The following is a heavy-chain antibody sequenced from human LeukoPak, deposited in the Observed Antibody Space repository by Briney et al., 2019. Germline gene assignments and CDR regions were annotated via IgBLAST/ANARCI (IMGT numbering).Heavy chain of an antibody. CDR2: INPNSGGT. D-gene: IGHD6-19*01. Sequence: GASVKVSCKASGYTFTGYYMHWVRQAPGQGLEWMGWINPNSGGTNYAQKFQGRVTMTRDTSISTAYMELSRLRSDDTAVYYCARDEDSSGWYPDYWGQGTLVTVSS. CDR1: GYTFTGYY. CDR3: ARDEDSSGWYPDY. J-gene: IGHJ4*02. V-gene: IGHV1-2*02.